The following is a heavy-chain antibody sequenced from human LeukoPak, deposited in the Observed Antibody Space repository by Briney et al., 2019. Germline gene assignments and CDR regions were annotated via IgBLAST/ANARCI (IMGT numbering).Heavy chain of an antibody. V-gene: IGHV4-59*08. CDR3: ARVVGAAAAYFDY. CDR1: GGSISSYY. D-gene: IGHD6-13*01. CDR2: IYYSGST. J-gene: IGHJ4*02. Sequence: SETLSLTCTVSGGSISSYYWSWIRQPPGKGLEWIGYIYYSGSTNYNPSLKSRVTISVDTSKNQFSPKLSSVTAADTAVYYCARVVGAAAAYFDYWGQGTLVTVSS.